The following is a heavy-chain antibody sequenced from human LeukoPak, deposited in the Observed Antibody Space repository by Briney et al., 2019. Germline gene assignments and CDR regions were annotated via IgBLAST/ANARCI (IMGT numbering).Heavy chain of an antibody. Sequence: PSETLSLTCTVSGGSISSNYYWSWIRQPAGKGLEYIGRIYNSGITNYNPSLKSRVTISVDTSKNQFSLKLSSVTAADTAVYYCAKGMGYASGSSYSYYYYMDVWGKGTTVTISS. CDR3: AKGMGYASGSSYSYYYYMDV. V-gene: IGHV4-4*07. D-gene: IGHD3-10*01. J-gene: IGHJ6*03. CDR2: IYNSGIT. CDR1: GGSISSNYY.